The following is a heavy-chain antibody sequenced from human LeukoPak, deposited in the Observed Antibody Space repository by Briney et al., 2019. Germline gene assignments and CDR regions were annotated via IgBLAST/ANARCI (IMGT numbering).Heavy chain of an antibody. CDR3: ARQVSGYQLLYYYYYYMDV. CDR1: GGSISSSSYY. CDR2: IYYSGST. Sequence: SETLSPTCTVSGGSISSSSYYWGWIRQPPGKGLEWIGSIYYSGSTYYNPSLKSRVTISVDTSKNQFSLKLSSVTAADTAVYYCARQVSGYQLLYYYYYYMDVWGKGTTVTVSS. J-gene: IGHJ6*03. D-gene: IGHD2-2*01. V-gene: IGHV4-39*01.